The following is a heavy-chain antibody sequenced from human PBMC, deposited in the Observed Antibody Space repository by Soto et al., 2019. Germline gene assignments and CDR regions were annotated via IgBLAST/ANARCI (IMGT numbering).Heavy chain of an antibody. J-gene: IGHJ4*02. CDR2: IYSSGST. Sequence: SETLSLTCTVSGVSIRSYFWSWVRQPPGKGLEWIGQIYSSGSTYYSPSLKSRVTISVDTSENQFSLKLSSVTAADTAVYYCARHLPGSVFGQDYWGPGSQVTVS. D-gene: IGHD2-15*01. CDR1: GVSIRSYF. V-gene: IGHV4-59*08. CDR3: ARHLPGSVFGQDY.